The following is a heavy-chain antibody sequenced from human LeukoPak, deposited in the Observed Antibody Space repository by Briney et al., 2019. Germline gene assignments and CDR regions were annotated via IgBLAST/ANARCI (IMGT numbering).Heavy chain of an antibody. D-gene: IGHD2-2*01. V-gene: IGHV3-9*01. J-gene: IGHJ4*02. Sequence: GGSLRLSCAASGFTFSSYAMHWVRQAPGKGLEWVSGLSWNSGSIDYADSVKGRFTISRDNAKNSLYLQMNSLRAEDTAVYYCAKDCRSTSCSPYFDSWGQGTLVTVSS. CDR1: GFTFSSYA. CDR2: LSWNSGSI. CDR3: AKDCRSTSCSPYFDS.